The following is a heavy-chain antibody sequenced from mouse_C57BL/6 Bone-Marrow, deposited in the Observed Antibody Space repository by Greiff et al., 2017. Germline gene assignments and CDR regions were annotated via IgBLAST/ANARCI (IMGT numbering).Heavy chain of an antibody. CDR3: AREVLLLGFAY. CDR1: GFTFSDYG. J-gene: IGHJ3*01. V-gene: IGHV5-17*01. CDR2: ISSGSSTI. D-gene: IGHD1-1*01. Sequence: EVQVVESGGGLVKPGGSLKLSCAASGFTFSDYGMHWVRQAPEKGLEWVAYISSGSSTIYYADTVKGRFTISRDNAKNTLFLQMTSLRSEDTAMYYCAREVLLLGFAYWGQGTLVTVSA.